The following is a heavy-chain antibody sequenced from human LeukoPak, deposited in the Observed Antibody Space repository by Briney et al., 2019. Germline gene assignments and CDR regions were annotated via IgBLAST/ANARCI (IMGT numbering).Heavy chain of an antibody. CDR1: GGSFSGYY. CDR2: INHSGST. CDR3: ARGSYVWGSYRAYYFDY. J-gene: IGHJ4*02. Sequence: SETLSLTCAVYGGSFSGYYWSWIRQPPGKGLEWIGEINHSGSTNYNPSLKGRVIISVDTSKNQFSLKLSSVTAADTAVYYCARGSYVWGSYRAYYFDYWGQGTLVTVSS. D-gene: IGHD3-16*02. V-gene: IGHV4-34*01.